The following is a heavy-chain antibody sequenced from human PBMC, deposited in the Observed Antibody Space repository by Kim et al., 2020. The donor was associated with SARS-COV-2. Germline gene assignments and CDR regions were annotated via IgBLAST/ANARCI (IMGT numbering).Heavy chain of an antibody. CDR3: ARTTIVVVPAALGLGYYYYYYMDV. V-gene: IGHV4-34*01. D-gene: IGHD2-2*01. CDR1: GGSFSGYY. J-gene: IGHJ6*03. Sequence: SETLSLTCAVYGGSFSGYYWSWIRQPPGKGLEWIGEINHSGSTNYNPSLKSRVTISVDTSKNQFSLKLSSVTAADTAVYYCARTTIVVVPAALGLGYYYYYYMDVWGKGTTVTVSS. CDR2: INHSGST.